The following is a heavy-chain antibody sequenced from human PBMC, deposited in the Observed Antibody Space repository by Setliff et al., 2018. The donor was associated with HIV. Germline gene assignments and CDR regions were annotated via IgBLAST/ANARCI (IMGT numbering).Heavy chain of an antibody. Sequence: ASVKVSCKASGGTFSSYAISWVRQAPGQGLEWMGGIIPIFGTANYAQKFQGRVTTTTDESTSTAYMELSSLRSEDTAVYYCARVPTYYDILTGYYLDPWGQGTLVTVSS. CDR3: ARVPTYYDILTGYYLDP. D-gene: IGHD3-9*01. V-gene: IGHV1-69*05. J-gene: IGHJ5*02. CDR2: IIPIFGTA. CDR1: GGTFSSYA.